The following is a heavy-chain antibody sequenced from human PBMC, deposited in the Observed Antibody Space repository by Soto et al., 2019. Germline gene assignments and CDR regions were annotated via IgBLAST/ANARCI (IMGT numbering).Heavy chain of an antibody. CDR1: GDTFSSFW. J-gene: IGHJ6*02. Sequence: GESLKISCKASGDTFSSFWIAWVRQVPEKGLEWMGTINLDDSDTTYSPSFQGQVTISVDKSLNTAYLQWNSLKASDTAIFFCAKSDYFHTSGSLYGLDVWGQGTTVTVSS. CDR2: INLDDSDT. CDR3: AKSDYFHTSGSLYGLDV. V-gene: IGHV5-51*01. D-gene: IGHD3-22*01.